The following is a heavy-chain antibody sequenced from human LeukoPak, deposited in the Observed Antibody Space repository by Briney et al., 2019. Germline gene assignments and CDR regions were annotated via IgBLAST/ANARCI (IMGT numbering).Heavy chain of an antibody. V-gene: IGHV4-39*07. Sequence: PSQTLPLTCTVSGGSISSGSYYWSWIRQPPGKGLEWIGEINHSGSTNYNPSLKSRVTISVDTSKNQFSLKLSSVTAADTAVYYCARVRDGNYGYNWFDLWGQGTLVTVSS. CDR3: ARVRDGNYGYNWFDL. CDR1: GGSISSGSYY. D-gene: IGHD4-17*01. CDR2: INHSGST. J-gene: IGHJ5*02.